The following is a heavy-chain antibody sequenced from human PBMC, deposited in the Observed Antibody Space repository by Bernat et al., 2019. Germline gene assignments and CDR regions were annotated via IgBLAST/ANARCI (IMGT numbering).Heavy chain of an antibody. CDR3: VKDFFDGTWALHI. Sequence: VQVVDSGGGLVQPGGSLRLSCSASEFTFDMYSIHLVRQAPGKGLEYVSAISRDGGSTYYADSVRGRFTMSRDNSKNTVYVQMTSLRPEDTAVYYCVKDFFDGTWALHIWGQGTLVTVSS. V-gene: IGHV3-64*03. CDR2: ISRDGGST. D-gene: IGHD1-1*01. J-gene: IGHJ3*02. CDR1: EFTFDMYS.